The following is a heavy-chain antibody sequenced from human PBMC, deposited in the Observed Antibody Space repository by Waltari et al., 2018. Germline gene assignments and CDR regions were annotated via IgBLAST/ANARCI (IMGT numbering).Heavy chain of an antibody. Sequence: QVQLQPSGPGLVKPSKTLSLTCAISGDSVPSNSPAWNWIGQSPPRGLEWLGRTYYRSKWYNDYAVSVKSRITINPDTSKNQFSLQLNSVTPEDTAVYYCARDREDLYYQPAFDIWGQGTMVTVSS. D-gene: IGHD3-10*01. V-gene: IGHV6-1*01. CDR1: GDSVPSNSPA. CDR3: ARDREDLYYQPAFDI. J-gene: IGHJ3*02. CDR2: TYYRSKWYN.